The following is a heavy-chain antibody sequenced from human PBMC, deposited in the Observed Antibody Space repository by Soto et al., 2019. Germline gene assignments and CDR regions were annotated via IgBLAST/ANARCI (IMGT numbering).Heavy chain of an antibody. J-gene: IGHJ5*02. CDR1: GASISDNTYY. CDR3: ARLDGDSGNWFEP. D-gene: IGHD4-17*01. Sequence: PSETPSLTSTVSGASISDNTYYWGWFRQPPGKGLEWVGSISTSGSTYSNPSLKSRVTISVDTSKNQFSLKLTSVTAADTAVFYCARLDGDSGNWFEPWGQGTLVTVSS. CDR2: ISTSGST. V-gene: IGHV4-39*01.